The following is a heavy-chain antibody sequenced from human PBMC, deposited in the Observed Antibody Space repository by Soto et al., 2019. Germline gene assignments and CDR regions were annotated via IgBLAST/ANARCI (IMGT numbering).Heavy chain of an antibody. CDR3: AKGGRQWLVPSDFNY. D-gene: IGHD6-19*01. CDR2: VSHDGRNT. CDR1: GFTVSDYA. J-gene: IGHJ4*02. V-gene: IGHV3-30*18. Sequence: SLRLSCAASGFTVSDYAMHWVRQAPGKGLEGVAVVSHDGRNTHYADSVKGRFTISRDSSKHTVSLGMTSLRAEDTALYYCAKGGRQWLVPSDFNYWGQGALVTVSS.